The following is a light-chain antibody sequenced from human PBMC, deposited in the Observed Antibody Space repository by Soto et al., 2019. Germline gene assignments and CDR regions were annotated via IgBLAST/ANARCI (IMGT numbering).Light chain of an antibody. CDR2: TTC. CDR1: QGISSY. Sequence: AIRMTQSPSSFSASAGDRVTRVTIPCRASQGISSYLAWYQQKPGKAPKFLIYTTCTLQSGVPSRFSGSGSGTDFTLTISCLQSEDFATYYCQQYYSYPWTFGQGTKVEIK. J-gene: IGKJ1*01. CDR3: QQYYSYPWT. V-gene: IGKV1-8*01.